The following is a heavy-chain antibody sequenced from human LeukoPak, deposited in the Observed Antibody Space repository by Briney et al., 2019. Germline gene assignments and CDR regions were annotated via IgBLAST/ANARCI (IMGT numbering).Heavy chain of an antibody. CDR2: IIPILGIA. CDR3: ARVQSGSYSYWYFDL. J-gene: IGHJ2*01. D-gene: IGHD1-26*01. Sequence: GASVKVSCKASGYTFTSYGISWVRQAPGQGLEWMGRIIPILGIANYAQKFQGRVTITADKSTSTAYMELSSLRSEDTAVYYCARVQSGSYSYWYFDLWGRGTLVTVSS. V-gene: IGHV1-69*04. CDR1: GYTFTSYG.